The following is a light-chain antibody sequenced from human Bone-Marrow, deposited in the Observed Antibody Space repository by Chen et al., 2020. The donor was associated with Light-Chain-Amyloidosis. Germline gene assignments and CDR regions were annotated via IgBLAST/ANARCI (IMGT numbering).Light chain of an antibody. CDR2: DDS. V-gene: IGLV3-21*02. CDR3: QVWDRSSDRPV. CDR1: NIGSTS. J-gene: IGLJ3*02. Sequence: SYVLTQPSSVSVAPGQTATIAWGGNNIGSTSVHWYQQTPGQAPILVVYDDSDRPSGIPKRLSGSTSGNTATLTISRFEAGDEADYYCQVWDRSSDRPVFGGGTKLTVL.